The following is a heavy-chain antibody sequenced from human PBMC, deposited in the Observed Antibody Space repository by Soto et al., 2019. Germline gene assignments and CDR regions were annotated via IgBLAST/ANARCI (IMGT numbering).Heavy chain of an antibody. J-gene: IGHJ6*02. CDR1: GGSISSGDYY. V-gene: IGHV4-30-4*01. D-gene: IGHD3-3*01. Sequence: ASETLSLTCTVSGGSISSGDYYWSWIRQPPGKGLEWIGYIYYSGSTYYNPSLKSRVTISVDTSKNQFSLKLSSVTAADTAVYYCAAHDFWSGYYTNYYYGMDVWGQGTTVTVSS. CDR3: AAHDFWSGYYTNYYYGMDV. CDR2: IYYSGST.